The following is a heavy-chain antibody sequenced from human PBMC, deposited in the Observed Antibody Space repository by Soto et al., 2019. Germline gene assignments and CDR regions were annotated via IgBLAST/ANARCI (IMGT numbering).Heavy chain of an antibody. V-gene: IGHV3-30*18. Sequence: GGSLRLSCAASGFAFSSYGMHWVRQAPGKGLEWVAVISYDGSNKYYADSVKGRFTISRDNSKNTLYLQMNSLRAEDTAVYYCEKDLGYYGGNPYFDYWGQGTLVTVS. CDR2: ISYDGSNK. CDR3: EKDLGYYGGNPYFDY. D-gene: IGHD4-17*01. CDR1: GFAFSSYG. J-gene: IGHJ4*02.